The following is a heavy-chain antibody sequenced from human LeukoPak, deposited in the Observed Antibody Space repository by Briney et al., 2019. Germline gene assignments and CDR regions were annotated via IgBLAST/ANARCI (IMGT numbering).Heavy chain of an antibody. Sequence: PGGSLRLSCAASGFTFSSYGMSWVRQAPGKGLEWVSAISGSGGSTYYADSVKGRFTISRDNSKNTLYLQMNSLRVEDTAIYYCAKTPTLTQSDDWGQGTLVTVSS. CDR3: AKTPTLTQSDD. CDR1: GFTFSSYG. J-gene: IGHJ4*02. V-gene: IGHV3-23*01. CDR2: ISGSGGST. D-gene: IGHD2-15*01.